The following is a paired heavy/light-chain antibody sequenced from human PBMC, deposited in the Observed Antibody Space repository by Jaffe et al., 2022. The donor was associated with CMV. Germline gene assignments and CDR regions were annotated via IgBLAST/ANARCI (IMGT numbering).Heavy chain of an antibody. CDR1: GFTFSSYS. V-gene: IGHV3-21*01. D-gene: IGHD6-19*01. CDR3: ARDRQELGGQWLVRYQDAFDI. CDR2: ISSSSSYI. J-gene: IGHJ3*02. Sequence: EVQLVESGGGLVKPGGSLRLSCAASGFTFSSYSMNWVRQAPGKGLEWVSSISSSSSYIYYADSVKGRFTISRDNAKNSLYLQMNSLRAEDTAVYYCARDRQELGGQWLVRYQDAFDIWGQGTMVTVSS.
Light chain of an antibody. J-gene: IGKJ3*01. Sequence: EIVLTQSPGTLSLSPGERATLSCRASQSVSSSYLAWYQQKPGQAPRLLIYGASSRATGIPDRFSGSGSGTDFTLTISRLEPEDFAVYYCQQYGSSLTFGPGTKVDIK. V-gene: IGKV3-20*01. CDR2: GAS. CDR1: QSVSSSY. CDR3: QQYGSSLT.